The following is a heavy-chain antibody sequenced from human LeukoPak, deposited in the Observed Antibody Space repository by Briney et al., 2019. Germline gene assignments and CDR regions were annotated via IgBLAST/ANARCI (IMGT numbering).Heavy chain of an antibody. CDR1: VFTFSSYG. V-gene: IGHV3-33*06. CDR2: IWYDGSNK. D-gene: IGHD4-17*01. CDR3: AKRNSDGDYVDY. J-gene: IGHJ4*02. Sequence: GRSLRLSCAASVFTFSSYGMHWVRQAPGKGLEWVAVIWYDGSNKYYADSVKGRFTISRDNSKNTLYLQMNSLRAEDTAVYYCAKRNSDGDYVDYWGQGTLVTVSS.